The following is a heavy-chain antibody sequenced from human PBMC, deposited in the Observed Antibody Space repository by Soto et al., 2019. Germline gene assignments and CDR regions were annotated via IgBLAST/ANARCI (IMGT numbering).Heavy chain of an antibody. CDR2: IFYNGST. CDR3: GRLRMYTFGTYYWFIDY. V-gene: IGHV4-59*01. Sequence: SETLSLTCTVSGGPINNYYWSWIRQSPGRGLEYIGYIFYNGSTNYNPSLKSRVSISVDTSKSQFSLRLSSVSAADTAVYYCGRLRMYTFGTYYWFIDYWGQGTLVT. CDR1: GGPINNYY. D-gene: IGHD3-10*01. J-gene: IGHJ4*02.